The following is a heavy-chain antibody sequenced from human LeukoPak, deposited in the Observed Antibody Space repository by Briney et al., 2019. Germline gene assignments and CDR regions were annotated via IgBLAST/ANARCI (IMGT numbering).Heavy chain of an antibody. CDR2: VWYDGNNK. CDR3: ARDLNLPDAFDI. Sequence: GSLRLSCSTSGFTFSAYGMHWVRQAPGKGLGWVAVVWYDGNNKFYADSVKGRFTASRDNSKNTLYLQMNSLRAEDTAVYYCARDLNLPDAFDIWGHGTMVTVSS. CDR1: GFTFSAYG. V-gene: IGHV3-33*01. J-gene: IGHJ3*02. D-gene: IGHD1-14*01.